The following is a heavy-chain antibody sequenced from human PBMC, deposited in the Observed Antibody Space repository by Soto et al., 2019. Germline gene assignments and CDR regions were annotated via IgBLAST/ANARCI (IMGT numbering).Heavy chain of an antibody. Sequence: QVQLVQSGAEVKKPGASVKVSCKASGYTFTSYGISWVRQAPGQGLEWMGWISAYNGNTNYAQKLQDRVTMTTDTSTSTAYMELRSRRSDDTAVYYCARFGDCPDQCYYYYGMDVWGQGTTVTVSS. J-gene: IGHJ6*02. CDR2: ISAYNGNT. CDR3: ARFGDCPDQCYYYYGMDV. D-gene: IGHD2-21*02. V-gene: IGHV1-18*04. CDR1: GYTFTSYG.